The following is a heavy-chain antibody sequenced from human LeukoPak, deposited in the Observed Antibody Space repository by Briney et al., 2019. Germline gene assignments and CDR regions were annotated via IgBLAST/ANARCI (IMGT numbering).Heavy chain of an antibody. D-gene: IGHD5-18*01. Sequence: ASVKVSCKASGYTFTGYYMHWVRQAPGQGLEWMGWLNPNSGVTNYAQKFHGRVTMTRDTSISTAYMELSRLRSDDTAMYYCARDLFLYSYGDFDYWGQGTLVTVSS. J-gene: IGHJ4*02. V-gene: IGHV1-2*02. CDR3: ARDLFLYSYGDFDY. CDR2: LNPNSGVT. CDR1: GYTFTGYY.